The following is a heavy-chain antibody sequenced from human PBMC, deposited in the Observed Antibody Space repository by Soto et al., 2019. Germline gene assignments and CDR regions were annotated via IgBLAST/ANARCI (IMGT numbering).Heavy chain of an antibody. CDR1: GFTFSSYA. D-gene: IGHD1-20*01. CDR3: AKPPDYNWNDY. Sequence: PGGSLRLSCAASGFTFSSYAIHWVRQAPGKGLEWVAGISYDGSKKYYADSVKGRFTFSRDISKNTLYLQMNSLRAEDTAVYYCAKPPDYNWNDYWGQGTLVTVSS. CDR2: ISYDGSKK. V-gene: IGHV3-30-3*02. J-gene: IGHJ4*02.